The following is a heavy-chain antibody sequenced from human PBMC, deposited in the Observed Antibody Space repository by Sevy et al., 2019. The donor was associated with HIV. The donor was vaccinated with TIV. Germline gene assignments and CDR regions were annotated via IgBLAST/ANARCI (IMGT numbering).Heavy chain of an antibody. V-gene: IGHV3-48*03. Sequence: GGSLRLSCAASGFSFSSYEMNWVRQAPGKGLEWVSSITSSGSNIYYSDSVKGRFTISRDNAKNSLYLQMNSLRAEDTAVYYCASGSLDSTGYPFDYWGQGTLVTVSS. D-gene: IGHD3-22*01. CDR3: ASGSLDSTGYPFDY. CDR2: ITSSGSNI. J-gene: IGHJ4*02. CDR1: GFSFSSYE.